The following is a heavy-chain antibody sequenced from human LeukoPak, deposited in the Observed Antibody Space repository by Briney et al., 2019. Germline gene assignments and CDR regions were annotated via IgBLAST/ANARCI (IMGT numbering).Heavy chain of an antibody. CDR1: GGSFSGYY. Sequence: SETLPLTCAVYGGSFSGYYWSWIRQPPGKGLEWIGEINHSGSTNYNPSLKSRVTISVDTSKNQFSLKLSSVTAADTAVYYCARRRGSYYGSGSYYKASWFDPWGQGTLVTVSS. CDR2: INHSGST. CDR3: ARRRGSYYGSGSYYKASWFDP. V-gene: IGHV4-34*01. D-gene: IGHD3-10*01. J-gene: IGHJ5*02.